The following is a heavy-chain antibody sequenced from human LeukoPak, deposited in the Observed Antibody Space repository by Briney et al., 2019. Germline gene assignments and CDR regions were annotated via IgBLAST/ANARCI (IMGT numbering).Heavy chain of an antibody. Sequence: GGSLRLSCAASGFTFSSYGMHWVRQAPGKGLEWVAVISYDGSNKYYADSVKGRFTISRDNSKNTLYLQMNSLRAEDTAVYYCAKDRGPNPQAYYFDYWGQGTLVTVSS. V-gene: IGHV3-30*18. CDR3: AKDRGPNPQAYYFDY. J-gene: IGHJ4*02. CDR1: GFTFSSYG. D-gene: IGHD1-14*01. CDR2: ISYDGSNK.